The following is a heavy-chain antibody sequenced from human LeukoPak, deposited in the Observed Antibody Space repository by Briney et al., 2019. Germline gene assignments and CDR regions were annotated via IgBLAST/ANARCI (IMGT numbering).Heavy chain of an antibody. CDR3: ARDSVVITGAFDY. J-gene: IGHJ4*02. Sequence: SETLSLTCTVSGGSISSYYWSWIRQPPGKGLEWIGYIYYSGSTNYNPSLKSRVTMSVDTSKNQFSLKLSSVTAADTAVYYCARDSVVITGAFDYWGQGTLVTVSS. CDR1: GGSISSYY. V-gene: IGHV4-59*12. D-gene: IGHD3-22*01. CDR2: IYYSGST.